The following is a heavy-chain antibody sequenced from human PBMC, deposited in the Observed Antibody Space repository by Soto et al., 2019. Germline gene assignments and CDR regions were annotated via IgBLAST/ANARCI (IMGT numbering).Heavy chain of an antibody. Sequence: EVQLVESGGGLVQPGESLRLSCAASGFSISSYWMNWVRQAPGKGLEWVAIIRKDGGEKYYVDSVEGRFTISRDNAKNSLYLQMNGPRGEDTAVYYCAAGSGWLIDYWCRGTMVTVSS. D-gene: IGHD6-19*01. CDR2: IRKDGGEK. J-gene: IGHJ4*02. V-gene: IGHV3-7*03. CDR3: AAGSGWLIDY. CDR1: GFSISSYW.